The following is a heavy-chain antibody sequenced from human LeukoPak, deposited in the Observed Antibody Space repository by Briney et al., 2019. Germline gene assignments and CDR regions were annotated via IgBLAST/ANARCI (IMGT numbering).Heavy chain of an antibody. V-gene: IGHV4-61*08. Sequence: SETLSLTCTVSGGSVSSGGYYWSWIRQPPGKGLDWIGYVYDSGSGKYKPSLNSRVTISIDTSKNQFSLKLNSVTAADTAVYCCARLRSGGYFEYWGQGTLVTVSS. CDR1: GGSVSSGGYY. D-gene: IGHD4-17*01. CDR3: ARLRSGGYFEY. J-gene: IGHJ4*02. CDR2: VYDSGSG.